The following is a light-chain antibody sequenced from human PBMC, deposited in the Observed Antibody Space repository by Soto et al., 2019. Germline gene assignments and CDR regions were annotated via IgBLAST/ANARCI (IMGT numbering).Light chain of an antibody. CDR2: EGN. CDR3: CSYAGSGTWV. Sequence: QSVLTQPASVSESPGQSITISCTGTSSDVGNYNLVSWYQHYPGKAPTLLIYEGNERPSGVSNRFSGSKSGNTASLTISGLQAEDEADYYCCSYAGSGTWVFGGGTKLTVL. V-gene: IGLV2-23*01. CDR1: SSDVGNYNL. J-gene: IGLJ3*02.